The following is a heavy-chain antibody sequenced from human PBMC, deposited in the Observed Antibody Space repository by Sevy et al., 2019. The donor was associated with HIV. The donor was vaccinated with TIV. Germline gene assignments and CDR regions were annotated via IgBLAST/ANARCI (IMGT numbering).Heavy chain of an antibody. Sequence: GGSLRLSCAASGFTFSSYAMSWVRQAPGKGLEWVSAISGSGGSTYYADSVKGRFTISSENSKNTLYLQMNSLRAVDTAVYYLALYLTGSPGDYWGQGTLVTVSS. CDR2: ISGSGGST. CDR1: GFTFSSYA. J-gene: IGHJ4*02. CDR3: ALYLTGSPGDY. V-gene: IGHV3-23*01. D-gene: IGHD3-9*01.